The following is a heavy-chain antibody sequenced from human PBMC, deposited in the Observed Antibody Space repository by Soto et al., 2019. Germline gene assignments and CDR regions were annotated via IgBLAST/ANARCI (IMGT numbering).Heavy chain of an antibody. J-gene: IGHJ4*02. CDR3: ARSYYYDSSGYYYFDY. CDR1: GFTVSSNY. V-gene: IGHV3-66*01. CDR2: IYSGGST. Sequence: GGSLRLSCAASGFTVSSNYMSWVRQAPGKGLEWVSVIYSGGSTYYADSVKGRFTISRHNSKNTLYLQMNSLRAEDTAVYDCARSYYYDSSGYYYFDYWGQGTLVTVSS. D-gene: IGHD3-22*01.